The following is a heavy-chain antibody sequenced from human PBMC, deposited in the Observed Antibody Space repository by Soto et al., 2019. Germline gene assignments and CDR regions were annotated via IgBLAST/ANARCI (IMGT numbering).Heavy chain of an antibody. CDR1: GFTFSSYW. Sequence: GGSLRLSCAASGFTFSSYWMHWVRQAPGKGLVWVSRINSDGSSTSYADSVKGRFTISRDNAKNTLYLQMNSLRAEDTAVYYFASEGYSSSSAFDIWGQGTMVTVSS. V-gene: IGHV3-74*01. CDR3: ASEGYSSSSAFDI. CDR2: INSDGSST. D-gene: IGHD6-6*01. J-gene: IGHJ3*02.